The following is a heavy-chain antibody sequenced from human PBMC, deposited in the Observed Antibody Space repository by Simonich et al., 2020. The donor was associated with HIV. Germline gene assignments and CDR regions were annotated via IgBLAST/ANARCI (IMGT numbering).Heavy chain of an antibody. CDR3: ASVRFELGGSDFDY. V-gene: IGHV4-34*01. Sequence: QALLKQWGTGLLKPSEPLSLTCAVYAGSFSGHYWSWIRQPPGKGLEWIGEINHGGSAKYNPSLKSRVPISVDTSKNQFSLKLSSVTAADTAVYYCASVRFELGGSDFDYWGQGTLVTVSS. D-gene: IGHD7-27*01. CDR1: AGSFSGHY. J-gene: IGHJ4*02. CDR2: INHGGSA.